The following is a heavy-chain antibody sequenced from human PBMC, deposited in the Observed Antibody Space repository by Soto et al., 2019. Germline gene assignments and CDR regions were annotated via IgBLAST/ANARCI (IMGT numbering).Heavy chain of an antibody. V-gene: IGHV3-21*01. CDR3: ARDKGLLEWLLDYYGMDV. Sequence: PGGSLRLSCAASGFTFSSYSMNWVRQAPGKGLEWVSSISSSSSYIYYADSVKGRFTISRDNAKNSLYLQMNSLRAEDTAVYYCARDKGLLEWLLDYYGMDVWGQGTTVTVS. D-gene: IGHD3-3*01. J-gene: IGHJ6*02. CDR2: ISSSSSYI. CDR1: GFTFSSYS.